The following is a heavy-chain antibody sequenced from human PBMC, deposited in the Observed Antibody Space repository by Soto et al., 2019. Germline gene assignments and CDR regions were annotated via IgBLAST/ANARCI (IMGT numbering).Heavy chain of an antibody. CDR3: ARHSSYYYDSSAYYDS. D-gene: IGHD3-22*01. CDR1: GAPISTGNW. J-gene: IGHJ5*01. V-gene: IGHV4-4*02. Sequence: QVHLQESGPGLVQSSGTLSLTCGVSGAPISTGNWWTWVRQPPGKGLEWIGEIYHGGKTNYRPSLKSRVTISVDKAKNQFSLRLSSVTAADTAVYYCARHSSYYYDSSAYYDSWGQGALVTVSS. CDR2: IYHGGKT.